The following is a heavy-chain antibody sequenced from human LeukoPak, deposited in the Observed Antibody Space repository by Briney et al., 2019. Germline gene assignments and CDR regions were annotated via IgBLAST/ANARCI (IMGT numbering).Heavy chain of an antibody. J-gene: IGHJ6*03. CDR3: AKGYGWEASYYYYYMDV. Sequence: PGGSLRLSCAASGFTFDDYAMHWVRQAPGKDLEWVSGITWNSDRKGYADSVKGRFTISRDNSKNTLYLQMNSLRAEDTAVYYCAKGYGWEASYYYYYMDVWGKGTTVTISS. V-gene: IGHV3-9*01. D-gene: IGHD1-26*01. CDR2: ITWNSDRK. CDR1: GFTFDDYA.